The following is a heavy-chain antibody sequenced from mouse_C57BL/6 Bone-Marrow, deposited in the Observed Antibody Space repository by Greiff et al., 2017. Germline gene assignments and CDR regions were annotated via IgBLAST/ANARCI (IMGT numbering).Heavy chain of an antibody. CDR3: ARYDYEGAMDY. CDR2: ISNGGGST. Sequence: EVHLVESGGGLVQPGGSLKLSCAASGFTFSDYYMYWVRQTPEKRLEWVAYISNGGGSTYYPDTVKGRFTISRDNAKNTLYMQMSRLKSEDTAMYYCARYDYEGAMDYWGQGTSVTVAS. CDR1: GFTFSDYY. J-gene: IGHJ4*01. D-gene: IGHD2-4*01. V-gene: IGHV5-12*01.